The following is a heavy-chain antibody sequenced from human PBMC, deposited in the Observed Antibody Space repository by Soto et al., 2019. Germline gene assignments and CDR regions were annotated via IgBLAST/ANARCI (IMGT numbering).Heavy chain of an antibody. Sequence: SETLSLTCTVSGGSISSSSYYWGWIRQPPGKGLEWIGSIYYSGSTYYNPSLKSRVTISVDTSKNQFSLKLSSVTAADTAVYYCARRGMITFGGVIVADAFDIWGQGTMVTVSS. CDR2: IYYSGST. V-gene: IGHV4-39*01. J-gene: IGHJ3*02. CDR3: ARRGMITFGGVIVADAFDI. CDR1: GGSISSSSYY. D-gene: IGHD3-16*02.